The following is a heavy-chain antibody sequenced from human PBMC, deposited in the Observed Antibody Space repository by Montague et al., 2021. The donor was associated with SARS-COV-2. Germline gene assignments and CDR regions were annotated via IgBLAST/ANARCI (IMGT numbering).Heavy chain of an antibody. CDR1: GFSLSTSGVG. CDR3: AHKSAMFTASYFDY. J-gene: IGHJ4*02. CDR2: IYWDDDK. Sequence: PALVKPSQTLTLTCTFSGFSLSTSGVGVGWIRQPPGKALEWLAFIYWDDDKRYSPSLKSRLTITKDTSKNQVVLTMTNMDPVDTATYYCAHKSAMFTASYFDYWGQGTLVTVSS. V-gene: IGHV2-5*02. D-gene: IGHD5-18*01.